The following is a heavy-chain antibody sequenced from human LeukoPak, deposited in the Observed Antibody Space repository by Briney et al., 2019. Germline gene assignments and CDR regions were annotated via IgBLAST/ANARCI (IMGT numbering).Heavy chain of an antibody. CDR2: IYYSGST. V-gene: IGHV4-61*08. CDR3: ARRSGDYYDSSGYPSSYFDY. CDR1: GGSISSGGYY. Sequence: SETPSLTCTVSGGSISSGGYYWSWIRQPPGKGLEWIGYIYYSGSTNYNPSLKSRVTISVDTSKNQFSLRLSSVTAADTAVYYCARRSGDYYDSSGYPSSYFDYWGQGTLVTVSS. J-gene: IGHJ4*02. D-gene: IGHD3-22*01.